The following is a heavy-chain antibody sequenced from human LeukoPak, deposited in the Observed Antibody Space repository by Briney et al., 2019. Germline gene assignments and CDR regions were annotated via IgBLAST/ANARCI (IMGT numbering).Heavy chain of an antibody. CDR1: GGSFSGYY. V-gene: IGHV4-34*01. D-gene: IGHD3-10*01. Sequence: SETLSLTCAVYGGSFSGYYWSWIRQPPGKGLEWIGEINHSGSTNYNPSLKSRVTISVDTSKNQFSLKLSSVTAADTAVYYCARRLKGFGELLGVRWFDPWGQGTLVTVSS. CDR2: INHSGST. CDR3: ARRLKGFGELLGVRWFDP. J-gene: IGHJ5*02.